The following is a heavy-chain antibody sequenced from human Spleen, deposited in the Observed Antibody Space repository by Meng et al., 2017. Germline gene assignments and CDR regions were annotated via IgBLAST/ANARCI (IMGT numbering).Heavy chain of an antibody. D-gene: IGHD4-17*01. V-gene: IGHV4-4*02. Sequence: QVQLQESGPGLVKPSGTLSLTLDVFGGSISNDQWWSWVRQPPGKGLEWIGEIYQSGRTNYNPSVKSRVSMSVDKSQNQFSLKLSSVAAADTAVYYCTTLYGDSISWGQGTLVTVSS. J-gene: IGHJ4*02. CDR1: GGSISNDQW. CDR3: TTLYGDSIS. CDR2: IYQSGRT.